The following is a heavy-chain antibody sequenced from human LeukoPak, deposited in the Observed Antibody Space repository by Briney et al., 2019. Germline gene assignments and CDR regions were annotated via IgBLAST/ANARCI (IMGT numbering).Heavy chain of an antibody. D-gene: IGHD2-2*01. CDR2: ISSSSSYI. CDR1: GFTFSSYS. Sequence: GGPLRLSCAASGFTFSSYSMNWVRQAPGKGLEWVSSISSSSSYIYYADSVKGRFTISRDNAKNSLYLQMNSLRAEDTAVYYCARDEASGTLRPNWFDPWGQGTLVTVSS. J-gene: IGHJ5*02. V-gene: IGHV3-21*01. CDR3: ARDEASGTLRPNWFDP.